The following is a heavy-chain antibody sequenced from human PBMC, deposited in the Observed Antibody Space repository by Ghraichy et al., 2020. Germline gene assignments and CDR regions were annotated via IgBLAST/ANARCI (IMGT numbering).Heavy chain of an antibody. CDR3: AYVAYSLDY. J-gene: IGHJ4*02. V-gene: IGHV3-7*01. Sequence: GGSLRLSCAASGFTFRAYWMSWVRQAPGKGLEWVASINQDGSEKYYMGSVMGRFTISRDNAKNSLFLQMSSLTAEDTAVYYCAYVAYSLDYWGQGTLVPVSS. CDR1: GFTFRAYW. CDR2: INQDGSEK. D-gene: IGHD2-21*01.